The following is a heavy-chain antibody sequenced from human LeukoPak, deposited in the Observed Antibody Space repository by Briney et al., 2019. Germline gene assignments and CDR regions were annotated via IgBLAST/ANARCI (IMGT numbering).Heavy chain of an antibody. J-gene: IGHJ5*02. D-gene: IGHD2-2*01. CDR3: AKSDIIVVSDAKGNWFDP. Sequence: GGSLRLSCAASGFIFSNYGMHWVRQTPAKGLEWVAFIRNDGSMKYYADSVKGRFTISRDNSKNTLYLQMNNLRTEDMAVYYCAKSDIIVVSDAKGNWFDPWGQGSLVTVSS. V-gene: IGHV3-30*02. CDR1: GFIFSNYG. CDR2: IRNDGSMK.